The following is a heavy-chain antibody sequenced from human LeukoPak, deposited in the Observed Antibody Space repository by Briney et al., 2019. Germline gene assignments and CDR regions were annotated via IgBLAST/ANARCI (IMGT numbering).Heavy chain of an antibody. V-gene: IGHV3-21*04. D-gene: IGHD2-2*01. J-gene: IGHJ4*02. CDR3: ARSSVVVPADSPFDY. CDR2: ISSSSSYM. Sequence: PGGSLRLSCAASGFTFNSYSMNWVRQAPGKGLEWVSFISSSSSYMYYADSVKGRFTISRDNAKNSLYLQMNSLRAEDTAVYYCARSSVVVPADSPFDYWGQGTLVTVSS. CDR1: GFTFNSYS.